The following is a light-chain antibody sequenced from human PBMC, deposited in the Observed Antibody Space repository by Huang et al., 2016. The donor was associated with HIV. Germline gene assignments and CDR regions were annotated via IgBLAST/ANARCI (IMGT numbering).Light chain of an antibody. Sequence: EVVLTQSPGTLSLSPGEGATLSCRASQAVSSDYFTWYQPKPGQAPRLLIYGASRRAAGLPDRFSGSGSGTDFKLTISRVEPEDFALYYCQQYGNSASYTFGQGTKLEIK. CDR3: QQYGNSASYT. J-gene: IGKJ2*01. CDR1: QAVSSDY. CDR2: GAS. V-gene: IGKV3-20*01.